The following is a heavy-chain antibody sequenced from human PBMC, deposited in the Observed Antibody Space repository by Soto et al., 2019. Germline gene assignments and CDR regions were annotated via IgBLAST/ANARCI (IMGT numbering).Heavy chain of an antibody. V-gene: IGHV4-31*03. CDR3: ARAVVVVAATGVYYMDV. CDR1: GGSISSGGYY. Sequence: SETLSLTXTVSGGSISSGGYYWSLIRQHPGKGLEWIGYIYYSGSTCYNPSLKSRVTISVDTSKNQFSLKLSSVTAADTAVYYCARAVVVVAATGVYYMDVWGKGTTVTVSS. CDR2: IYYSGST. J-gene: IGHJ6*03. D-gene: IGHD2-15*01.